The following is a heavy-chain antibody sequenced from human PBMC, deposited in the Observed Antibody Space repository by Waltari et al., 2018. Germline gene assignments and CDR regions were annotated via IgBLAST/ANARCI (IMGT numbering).Heavy chain of an antibody. CDR2: IIPIFGTA. CDR1: GGTFSSYA. V-gene: IGHV1-69*14. Sequence: QVQLVQSGAEVKKPGSSVKVSCKASGGTFSSYAISWLRQAPGPGLEWMGGIIPIFGTANYAQKVQGLVTITADKSTSTAYMELSSLRSEDTSVYYCARPPYCTNGVCYTEAEYFQHWGQGTLVTVSS. CDR3: ARPPYCTNGVCYTEAEYFQH. D-gene: IGHD2-8*01. J-gene: IGHJ1*01.